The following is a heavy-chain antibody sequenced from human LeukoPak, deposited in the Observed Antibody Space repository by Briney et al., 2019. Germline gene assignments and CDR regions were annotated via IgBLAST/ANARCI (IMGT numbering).Heavy chain of an antibody. V-gene: IGHV1-18*01. D-gene: IGHD1-1*01. CDR2: ISAYNGNT. CDR1: GYTFTSYG. CDR3: ARSTGTTYYYYYYMDV. J-gene: IGHJ6*03. Sequence: ASVTVSCKASGYTFTSYGISWVRQAPGQGLEWMGWISAYNGNTNYAQKLQGIVTMTTDTSTSTAYMELRSLRSDDTAVYYCARSTGTTYYYYYYMDVWGKGTTVTVSS.